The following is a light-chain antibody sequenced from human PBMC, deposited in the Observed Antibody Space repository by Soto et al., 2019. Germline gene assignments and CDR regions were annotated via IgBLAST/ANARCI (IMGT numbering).Light chain of an antibody. CDR1: NIGTKS. Sequence: SYELTQPPSVSLSPGQTASITCGGDNIGTKSVHWYQQRPGQAPVLVVYDDRDRPSGIPERFSGSNSGNTATLTISRVEAGDEADYYCQVWERISDNNFVYGDGTKVTVL. J-gene: IGLJ1*01. V-gene: IGLV3-21*02. CDR3: QVWERISDNNFV. CDR2: DDR.